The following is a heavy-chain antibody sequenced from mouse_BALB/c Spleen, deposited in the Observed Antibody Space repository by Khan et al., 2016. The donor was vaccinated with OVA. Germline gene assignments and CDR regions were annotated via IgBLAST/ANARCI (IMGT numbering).Heavy chain of an antibody. CDR1: AYTFTNYG. J-gene: IGHJ3*01. Sequence: QIQLVQSGPELKKPGETVKISCKASAYTFTNYGMNWVKQTPGKGLKWMGWINTYTGEPTYADDFKGRFAFSLETSASTAYLEINNLKNEDTATYFCARSKGNYWFVYWGQGTLVTVSA. CDR3: ARSKGNYWFVY. V-gene: IGHV9-3-1*01. CDR2: INTYTGEP. D-gene: IGHD2-1*01.